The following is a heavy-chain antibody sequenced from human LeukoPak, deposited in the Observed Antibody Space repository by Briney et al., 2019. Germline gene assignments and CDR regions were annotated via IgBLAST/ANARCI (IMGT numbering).Heavy chain of an antibody. J-gene: IGHJ5*02. D-gene: IGHD1-26*01. Sequence: SETLSLTCTVSGGSISSYYWSWIRQPPGKGLEWIGYIYYSGSTNYNPSLKSRVTISVDTSKNQFSLKLSSVTAADTAVYYCARQSRVGGNWFDPWGQGTLVTVSS. V-gene: IGHV4-59*01. CDR1: GGSISSYY. CDR3: ARQSRVGGNWFDP. CDR2: IYYSGST.